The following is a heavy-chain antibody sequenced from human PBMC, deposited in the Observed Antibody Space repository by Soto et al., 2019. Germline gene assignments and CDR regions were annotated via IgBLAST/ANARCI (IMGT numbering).Heavy chain of an antibody. Sequence: QVQLVQSGAEVKKPGASVKVSCKASGYTFTSYGISWVRQAPGQGLEWMGWISAYNGNTNYAQKHQGRVTMTTDTSTSTAYMELRSLRSDDTAVYYCARVHDSSSWHYYYGMDVWGQGTTVTDSS. CDR3: ARVHDSSSWHYYYGMDV. CDR1: GYTFTSYG. V-gene: IGHV1-18*01. D-gene: IGHD6-13*01. J-gene: IGHJ6*02. CDR2: ISAYNGNT.